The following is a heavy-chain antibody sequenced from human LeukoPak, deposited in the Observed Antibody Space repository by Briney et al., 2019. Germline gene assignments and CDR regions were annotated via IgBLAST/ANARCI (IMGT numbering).Heavy chain of an antibody. CDR2: IYYSGST. D-gene: IGHD3-22*01. CDR1: GGSISSYY. CDR3: ATFYDSRPGIRYGMDV. J-gene: IGHJ6*02. V-gene: IGHV4-59*01. Sequence: SETLSLTCTVSGGSISSYYWSWIRQPPGKGLEWIGYIYYSGSTNYNPSLKSRVTISVDTSKNQFSLKLSSVTAADTAVYYCATFYDSRPGIRYGMDVWGQGTTVTVSS.